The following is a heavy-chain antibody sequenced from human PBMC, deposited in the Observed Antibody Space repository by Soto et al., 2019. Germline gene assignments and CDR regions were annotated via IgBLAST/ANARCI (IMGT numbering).Heavy chain of an antibody. CDR3: RAYGDYAAVDY. CDR2: IWYDGSNK. J-gene: IGHJ4*02. Sequence: QVQLVESGGGVVQPGRSLRLSCAASGFTFSSYGMHWVRQAPGKGLEWVAVIWYDGSNKYYADSVKGRFTISRDNSKNTLYLQMNSLRAEDTAVYYCRAYGDYAAVDYWGQGTLVTVSS. V-gene: IGHV3-33*01. CDR1: GFTFSSYG. D-gene: IGHD4-17*01.